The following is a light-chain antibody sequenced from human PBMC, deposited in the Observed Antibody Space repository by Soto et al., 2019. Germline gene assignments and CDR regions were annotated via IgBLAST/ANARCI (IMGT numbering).Light chain of an antibody. CDR2: GAS. CDR3: QQYNNWPPIT. Sequence: DIGMTQSPATLSVSPGERATLSCRASQSVSSDLAWYQQRPGQAPRLLLYGASTRATGIPARFSGSGSGTEFTLPISSLQSEDFAVYYCQQYNNWPPITFGQGTRLEIK. CDR1: QSVSSD. J-gene: IGKJ5*01. V-gene: IGKV3-15*01.